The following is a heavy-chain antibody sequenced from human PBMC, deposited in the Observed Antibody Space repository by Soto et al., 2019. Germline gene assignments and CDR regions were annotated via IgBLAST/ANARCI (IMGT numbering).Heavy chain of an antibody. CDR3: AKGSSHTGMDV. J-gene: IGHJ6*02. D-gene: IGHD6-13*01. V-gene: IGHV3-30*18. Sequence: QVQLVESGGGVVQPGRSRSLSCAASGFTFRSYGRHWFRQAPGKGLEGVAVISYDGSNKYNADSVKGRFTISRDNSKNTLYLQMNSLRAEDTAVYYCAKGSSHTGMDVWGQGTTVTVSS. CDR2: ISYDGSNK. CDR1: GFTFRSYG.